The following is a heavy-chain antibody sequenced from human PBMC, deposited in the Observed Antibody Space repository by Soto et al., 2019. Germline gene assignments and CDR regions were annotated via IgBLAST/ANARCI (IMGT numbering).Heavy chain of an antibody. J-gene: IGHJ6*02. Sequence: QVQLLESGGGVVQPGRSLRLSCAASGFTFSSYAMHWVRQAHGKGLEWVAVIAYEGSNKYYADSVKGRFTISRDNAKNTLYVQMKSVRAEDTVGYYCARQEQAGAGCYYYYGMDVWGQGTTVTVSS. CDR3: ARQEQAGAGCYYYYGMDV. CDR1: GFTFSSYA. V-gene: IGHV3-30-3*01. D-gene: IGHD6-19*01. CDR2: IAYEGSNK.